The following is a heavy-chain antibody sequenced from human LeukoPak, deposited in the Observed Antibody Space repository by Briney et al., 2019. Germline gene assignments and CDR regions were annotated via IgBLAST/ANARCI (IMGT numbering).Heavy chain of an antibody. CDR3: AKGLGPLVRGVVPRTYYMDV. V-gene: IGHV3-30*18. Sequence: GGSLRLSCVGSGFTFSSYGIHWVRQLPGKGPEWVAIISYDGSSEFYADSVKGRFKISRDNSKNTVNLQMNSLGVEDAAVYYCAKGLGPLVRGVVPRTYYMDVWGRGTTVTVSS. J-gene: IGHJ6*03. CDR1: GFTFSSYG. CDR2: ISYDGSSE. D-gene: IGHD3-10*01.